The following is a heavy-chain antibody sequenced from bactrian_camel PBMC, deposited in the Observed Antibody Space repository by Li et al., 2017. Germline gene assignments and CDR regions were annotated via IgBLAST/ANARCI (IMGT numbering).Heavy chain of an antibody. V-gene: IGHV3S40*01. CDR1: GVLLSTHG. CDR3: QINDRQ. J-gene: IGHJ4*01. D-gene: IGHD1*01. CDR2: INSEGSTH. Sequence: VQLVESGGALVPPGGSLRLSCKVSGVLLSTHGLTWLRQAEGKGLVWLGTINSEGSTHYRYVDNVKGRFIISKDNAENTAYLQQNRLTTEDTAMYYCQINDRQRGRGTQVTVS.